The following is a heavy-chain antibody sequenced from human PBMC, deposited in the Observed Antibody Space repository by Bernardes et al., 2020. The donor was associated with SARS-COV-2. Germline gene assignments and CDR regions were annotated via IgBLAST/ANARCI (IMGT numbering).Heavy chain of an antibody. Sequence: GSLRLSCAASGFIFRSYGMHWVRQAPGKGLEWVAVIAHDGTNQDYADSVKGRFTVSRDIFKNTLYLQMNSLRAEDTAVYYCAKVESSGWYGGNYNYGMDVWGQGTTVTVSS. J-gene: IGHJ6*02. CDR2: IAHDGTNQ. V-gene: IGHV3-30*18. D-gene: IGHD6-19*01. CDR1: GFIFRSYG. CDR3: AKVESSGWYGGNYNYGMDV.